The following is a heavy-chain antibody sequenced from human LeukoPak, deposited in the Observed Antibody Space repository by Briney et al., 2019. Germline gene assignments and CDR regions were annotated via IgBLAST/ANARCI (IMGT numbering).Heavy chain of an antibody. CDR2: IYTSGST. CDR1: GGSISSGSYY. Sequence: SETLSLTCTVSGGSISSGSYYWSWIRQPAGKGLEWIGRIYTSGSTNYNPSLKSRVTISVDTSKNQFSLKLSSVTAADTAVYYCARGAIQGSFDGFDYWGQGPRSPSPQ. CDR3: ARGAIQGSFDGFDY. V-gene: IGHV4-61*02. D-gene: IGHD2-2*02. J-gene: IGHJ4*02.